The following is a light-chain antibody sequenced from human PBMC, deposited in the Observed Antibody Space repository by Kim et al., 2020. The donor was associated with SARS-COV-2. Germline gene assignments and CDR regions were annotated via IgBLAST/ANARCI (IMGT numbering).Light chain of an antibody. Sequence: QSVLTQPPSASGTPGQRVTISCSGSSSNIGSNPVNWYQQFPGTAPKLLIYSNNQRPSGVPDRFSGSKSGTSASLAISGLQSEDEADYYCAAWDGSRKSRLFGGGTKVTVL. J-gene: IGLJ2*01. V-gene: IGLV1-44*01. CDR3: AAWDGSRKSRL. CDR1: SSNIGSNP. CDR2: SNN.